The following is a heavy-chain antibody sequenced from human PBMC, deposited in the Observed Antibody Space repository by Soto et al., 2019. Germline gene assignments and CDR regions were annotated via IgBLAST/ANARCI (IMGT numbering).Heavy chain of an antibody. D-gene: IGHD3-3*01. J-gene: IGHJ4*02. V-gene: IGHV3-33*01. Sequence: PGGPLRLSCAASGFTFSSYGMHWVRQAPGKGLEWVAVIWYDGNNKYYADSVKGRFTISRDKSKNTLYLQMNSLRAEDTAVYYCARARNSRFLEWLSTIDYWGQGTLVTVSS. CDR1: GFTFSSYG. CDR3: ARARNSRFLEWLSTIDY. CDR2: IWYDGNNK.